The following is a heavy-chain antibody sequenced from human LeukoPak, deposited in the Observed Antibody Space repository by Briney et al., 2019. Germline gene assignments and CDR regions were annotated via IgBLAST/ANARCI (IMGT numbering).Heavy chain of an antibody. J-gene: IGHJ4*02. CDR1: GDCVSSNSAA. CDR2: TYYRSKWYY. CDR3: ARTRDLGPDY. Sequence: SQTLSLTCVISGDCVSSNSAAWNWIRQSPSRGLEWLGRTYYRSKWYYHYAVSMKSRITVNPDTSKNQFSLQLNSVTPEDTAVYYCARTRDLGPDYWGQGTLVTVSS. D-gene: IGHD1-26*01. V-gene: IGHV6-1*01.